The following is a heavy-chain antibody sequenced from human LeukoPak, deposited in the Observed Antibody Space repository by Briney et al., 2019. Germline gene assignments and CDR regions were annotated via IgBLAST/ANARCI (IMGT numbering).Heavy chain of an antibody. J-gene: IGHJ6*03. CDR2: ISAYNGNT. CDR1: GYTFTDYY. Sequence: ASVKVSCKASGYTFTDYYIHWVRQAPGQGLEWMGWISAYNGNTNYAQKLQGRVTMTTDTSTSTAYMELRSLRSDDTAVYYCAREATYYYYYYMDVWGKGTTVTISS. CDR3: AREATYYYYYYMDV. V-gene: IGHV1-18*04.